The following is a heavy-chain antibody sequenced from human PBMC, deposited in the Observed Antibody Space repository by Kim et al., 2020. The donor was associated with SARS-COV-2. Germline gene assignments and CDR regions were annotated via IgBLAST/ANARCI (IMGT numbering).Heavy chain of an antibody. Sequence: GGSLRLSCAASGFTFSDYYMSWIRQAPGKGLEWVSYISSSSSYTNYADSVKGRFTISRDNAKNSLYLQMNSLRAEDTAVYYCARDRARSNWYYYYYGMDVSGQGTTVTVSS. CDR3: ARDRARSNWYYYYYGMDV. D-gene: IGHD6-13*01. V-gene: IGHV3-11*06. CDR2: ISSSSSYT. J-gene: IGHJ6*01. CDR1: GFTFSDYY.